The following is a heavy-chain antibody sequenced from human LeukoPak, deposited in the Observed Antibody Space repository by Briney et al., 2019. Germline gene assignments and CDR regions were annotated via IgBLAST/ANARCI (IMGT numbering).Heavy chain of an antibody. CDR1: GGSFSSHY. J-gene: IGHJ5*02. CDR2: INHSGRT. D-gene: IGHD1-7*01. CDR3: ARQPDVAGITGMGWFDP. V-gene: IGHV4-59*11. Sequence: SETLSLTCTVSGGSFSSHYWSWIRQPPGKGLEWIGYINHSGRTNYNTSLKSRVIISVDTSKNQFSQKVNSVTAADTAMYYCARQPDVAGITGMGWFDPWGQGTLVTVSS.